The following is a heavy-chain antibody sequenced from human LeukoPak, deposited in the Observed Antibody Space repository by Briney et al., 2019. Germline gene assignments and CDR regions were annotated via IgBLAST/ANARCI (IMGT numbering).Heavy chain of an antibody. CDR2: ISSSSSYI. CDR1: GFTFSSYS. Sequence: GGSLRLSCAASGFTFSSYSMNWVRQAPGKGLEWVSYISSSSSYIYYADSVKGRFTISRDNAKNSLYLQMNSLRAEDTALYYFARGGYGANDDAFDIWGQGKMVTVSS. D-gene: IGHD4-23*01. CDR3: ARGGYGANDDAFDI. J-gene: IGHJ3*02. V-gene: IGHV3-21*05.